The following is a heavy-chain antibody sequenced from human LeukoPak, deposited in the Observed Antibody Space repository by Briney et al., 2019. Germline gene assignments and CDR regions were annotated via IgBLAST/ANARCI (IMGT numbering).Heavy chain of an antibody. CDR1: GFTFSSYA. CDR2: ISGSGGST. CDR3: AGLRGYYDSSGYYPFDY. V-gene: IGHV3-23*01. Sequence: PGGSLRLSCAASGFTFSSYAMSWVRQAPGKGLEWVSAISGSGGSTYYADSVKGRFTISRDNSKDTLYLQMNSLRAEDTAVYYCAGLRGYYDSSGYYPFDYWGQGTLVTVSS. J-gene: IGHJ4*02. D-gene: IGHD3-22*01.